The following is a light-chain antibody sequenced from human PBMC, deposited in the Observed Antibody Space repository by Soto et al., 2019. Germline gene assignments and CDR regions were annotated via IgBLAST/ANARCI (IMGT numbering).Light chain of an antibody. V-gene: IGKV1-39*01. Sequence: DIQMTQDPSSLSASVGDRVTITCRASQIISSYLNWYQQKPGKAPSPLIYAANSLQSGVPSSFRGRGPGTDFTLSISSLQSEDIASHYCQQSYSNRRLTFGGGTKVEIK. CDR3: QQSYSNRRLT. J-gene: IGKJ4*01. CDR1: QIISSY. CDR2: AAN.